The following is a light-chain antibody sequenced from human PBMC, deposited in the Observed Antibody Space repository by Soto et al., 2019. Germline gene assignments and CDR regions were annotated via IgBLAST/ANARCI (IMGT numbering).Light chain of an antibody. CDR2: AAS. CDR3: QQSYSTPWT. Sequence: DIRMTQSTSSLSASVGDRFTITCRASQSISSYLNWYQQKPGKAPKLLIYAASSLQSGVPSRFSGSGSGTDFTLTISSLQPEDFATYYCQQSYSTPWTFGQGTKVDIK. V-gene: IGKV1-39*01. CDR1: QSISSY. J-gene: IGKJ1*01.